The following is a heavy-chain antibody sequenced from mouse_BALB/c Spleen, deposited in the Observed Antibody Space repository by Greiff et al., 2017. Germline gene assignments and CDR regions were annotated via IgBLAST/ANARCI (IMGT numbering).Heavy chain of an antibody. CDR1: GFTFNTTA. Sequence: EVKVVETGGGLVQPKGSLKLSCAASGFTFNTTAMNWVRQAPGKGLEWVARIRSKSNNYETYYADSGKVRFTISRAESQRMLYLQMNNLKTEDTAMYYCVRDRGNYEIFAYWGEGTLVTVSA. D-gene: IGHD2-1*01. CDR2: IRSKSNNYET. CDR3: VRDRGNYEIFAY. J-gene: IGHJ3*01. V-gene: IGHV10S3*01.